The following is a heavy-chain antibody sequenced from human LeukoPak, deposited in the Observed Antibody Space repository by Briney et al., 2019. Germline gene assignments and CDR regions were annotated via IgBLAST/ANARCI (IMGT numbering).Heavy chain of an antibody. CDR1: GFTFSSYW. D-gene: IGHD6-19*01. V-gene: IGHV3-74*01. J-gene: IGHJ4*02. CDR2: INSDGSST. Sequence: GGSLRLSCAAPGFTFSSYWMHWVRHAPGKGLVWVSRINSDGSSTSYADSVKGRFTISRDNAKNTLYLQMNSLRAEDTAVYYCARLQAVAGYYFDYWGQGTLVTASS. CDR3: ARLQAVAGYYFDY.